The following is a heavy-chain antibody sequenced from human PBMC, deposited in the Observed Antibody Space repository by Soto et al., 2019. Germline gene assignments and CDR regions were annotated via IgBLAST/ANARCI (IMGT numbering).Heavy chain of an antibody. Sequence: SETLSLTCTVSGGSISSGGYYWSWIRQHPGKGLEWIGYIYYSGSTYYNPSLKSRVTISVDTSKNQFSLKLSSVTAADTAVYYCARLIVVTSYWFDPWGQGTLVTVSS. CDR2: IYYSGST. V-gene: IGHV4-31*03. CDR3: ARLIVVTSYWFDP. D-gene: IGHD3-22*01. J-gene: IGHJ5*02. CDR1: GGSISSGGYY.